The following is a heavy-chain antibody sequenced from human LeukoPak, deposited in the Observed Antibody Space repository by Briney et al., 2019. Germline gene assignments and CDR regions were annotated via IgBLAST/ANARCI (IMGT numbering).Heavy chain of an antibody. CDR2: ISHEGSQT. J-gene: IGHJ4*02. V-gene: IGHV3-30*03. CDR3: ARTREQWQVLDY. CDR1: GFHFGSYG. Sequence: PGGSPRLSCAASGFHFGSYGIHWVRQAPCKGLEWVAVISHEGSQTYYADSVRGRFTFSRDNSKNMVYLQMNSLRLEDTAVYYCARTREQWQVLDYWGQGTLVTVSS. D-gene: IGHD6-19*01.